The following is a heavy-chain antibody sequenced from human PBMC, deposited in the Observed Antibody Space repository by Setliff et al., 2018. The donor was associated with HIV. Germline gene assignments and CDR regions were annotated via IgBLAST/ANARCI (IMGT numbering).Heavy chain of an antibody. Sequence: ASVKVSCKASGYTFTGYYMHWVRQAPGQGLEWMGWINPNSGGTNYAQNFQGRVTMTRDTSISTAYMELSRLRSDDTAVYYCARDLVAVANTFYYYHMDVWGKGTTVTVSS. J-gene: IGHJ6*03. CDR3: ARDLVAVANTFYYYHMDV. CDR2: INPNSGGT. CDR1: GYTFTGYY. D-gene: IGHD6-19*01. V-gene: IGHV1-2*02.